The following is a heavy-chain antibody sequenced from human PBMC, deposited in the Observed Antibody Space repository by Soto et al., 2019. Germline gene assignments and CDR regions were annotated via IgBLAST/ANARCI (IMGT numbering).Heavy chain of an antibody. V-gene: IGHV1-69*05. Sequence: QVQLVQSGAEVKKPGSSVTVSCKASGGTFSSYTISWVRQAPGQGLEWMGGIIPIFGTANYAQKFQGRVTXTXXXSXXTAYLELSSLSSEDTAVYYCARGNHRWLQLWYFDLWGRGTLVTVSS. CDR2: IIPIFGTA. D-gene: IGHD5-12*01. CDR3: ARGNHRWLQLWYFDL. CDR1: GGTFSSYT. J-gene: IGHJ2*01.